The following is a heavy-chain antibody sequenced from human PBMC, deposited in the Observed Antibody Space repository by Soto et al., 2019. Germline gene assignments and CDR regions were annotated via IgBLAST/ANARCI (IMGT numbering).Heavy chain of an antibody. CDR1: GFSLTTSGVG. D-gene: IGHD6-6*01. J-gene: IGHJ4*02. Sequence: QITLKESGPTLVKPTQTLTLTCTFSGFSLTTSGVGVGWIRQPPGKAPECLALIYWDDDERYSPSPQSRLTNTKHTSIKRVVRTMTNMGPVDTATYYCARSVEALPVCGALDWWGQGTLVTVCS. V-gene: IGHV2-5*02. CDR2: IYWDDDE. CDR3: ARSVEALPVCGALDW.